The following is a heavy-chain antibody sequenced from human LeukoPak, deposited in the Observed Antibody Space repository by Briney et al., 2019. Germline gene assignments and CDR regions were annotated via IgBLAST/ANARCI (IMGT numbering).Heavy chain of an antibody. D-gene: IGHD1-26*01. CDR1: GFDFEGYS. J-gene: IGHJ4*02. CDR3: ARDGGPYSGTYLDY. Sequence: GGSLRLSCVGSGFDFEGYSMHWVRQAPGKGLEWVSLIKWNGGGADYADSVKGRFTISRDNSKNSLYLEMSSLRSEDTALYFCARDGGPYSGTYLDYWGRGTLVTVSS. V-gene: IGHV3-43*01. CDR2: IKWNGGGA.